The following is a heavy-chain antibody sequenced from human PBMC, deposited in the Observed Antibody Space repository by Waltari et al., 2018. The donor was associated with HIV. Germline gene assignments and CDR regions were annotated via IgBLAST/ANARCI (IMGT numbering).Heavy chain of an antibody. CDR3: ARKREEMATSIIDY. CDR1: GGSFSGYY. V-gene: IGHV4-34*01. D-gene: IGHD5-12*01. CDR2: INHNGSN. J-gene: IGHJ4*02. Sequence: QVQLQPRGGGLLKPSETLSLTCAVYGGSFSGYYWSWLRQPPGKGLEWIGEINHNGSNKNNPYLKSRVTISVDTSTNQSSLKLSSVLAADTAVYYCARKREEMATSIIDYWGQGTLVTVSS.